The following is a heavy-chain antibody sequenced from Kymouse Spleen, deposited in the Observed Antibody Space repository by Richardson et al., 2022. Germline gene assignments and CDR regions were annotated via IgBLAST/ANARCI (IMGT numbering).Heavy chain of an antibody. Sequence: QVQLVQSGAEVKKPGASVKVSCKASGYTFTSYGISWVRQAPGQGLEWMGWISAYNGNTNYAQKLQGRVTMTTDTSTSTAYMELRSLRSDDTAVYYCAREEGYSGYAYYYYYYGMDVWGQGTTVTVSS. CDR3: AREEGYSGYAYYYYYYGMDV. D-gene: IGHD5-12*01. J-gene: IGHJ6*02. V-gene: IGHV1-18*01. CDR1: GYTFTSYG. CDR2: ISAYNGNT.